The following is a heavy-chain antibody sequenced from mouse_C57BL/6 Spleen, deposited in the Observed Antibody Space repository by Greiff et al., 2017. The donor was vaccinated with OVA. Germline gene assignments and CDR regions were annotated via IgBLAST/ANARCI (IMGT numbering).Heavy chain of an antibody. D-gene: IGHD2-1*01. J-gene: IGHJ2*01. CDR2: INPNNGGT. CDR3: AEIYYGYFDY. V-gene: IGHV1-22*01. CDR1: GYTFTDYN. Sequence: EVKLMESGPELVKPGASVKMSCKASGYTFTDYNMHWVKQSHGKSLEWIGYINPNNGGTSYNQKFKGKATLTVNKSSSTAYMELRSLTSEDSAVYYCAEIYYGYFDYWGQGTTLTVSS.